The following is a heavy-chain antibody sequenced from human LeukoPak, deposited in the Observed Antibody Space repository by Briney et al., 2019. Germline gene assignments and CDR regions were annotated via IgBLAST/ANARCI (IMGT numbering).Heavy chain of an antibody. Sequence: GGTLRLSCAASGFTFSNYGMNWVRQAPGKGLEWVSALSSSGGSTYYADSVKGRFTISRDNSKDTLFLQMNSLRAEDTALYYCAKAHVPTMIRGVVSSDWGQGTLVTVSS. CDR2: LSSSGGST. CDR1: GFTFSNYG. J-gene: IGHJ4*02. V-gene: IGHV3-23*01. D-gene: IGHD3-10*01. CDR3: AKAHVPTMIRGVVSSD.